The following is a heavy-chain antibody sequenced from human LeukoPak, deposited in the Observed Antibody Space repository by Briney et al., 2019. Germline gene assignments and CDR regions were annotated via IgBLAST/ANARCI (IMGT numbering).Heavy chain of an antibody. CDR2: INHSGST. V-gene: IGHV4-34*01. J-gene: IGHJ4*02. Sequence: PSETLSLTCAVYDGSFSGYYWSWIRQPPGKGLDWIGEINHSGSTNYNPSLKSRVTIYVDTSKNQFSPKLSFVTAADTAVYYCARRGCSSTSCYAFDYWGQGTLVTVSS. D-gene: IGHD2-2*01. CDR3: ARRGCSSTSCYAFDY. CDR1: DGSFSGYY.